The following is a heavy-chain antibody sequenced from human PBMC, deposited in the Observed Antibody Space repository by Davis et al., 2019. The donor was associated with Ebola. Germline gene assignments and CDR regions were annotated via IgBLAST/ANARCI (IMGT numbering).Heavy chain of an antibody. CDR1: GYTFTDYY. Sequence: ASVTVSRQASGYTFTDYYMHWVRQAPGQGLEWLGWIHPNSGGTNYAQKFQGRVTMTRDTSISTAYMELSRLRSDDTAVYYCARGGGNWFDPWGQGTLVTVSS. CDR2: IHPNSGGT. D-gene: IGHD3-10*01. V-gene: IGHV1-2*02. CDR3: ARGGGNWFDP. J-gene: IGHJ5*02.